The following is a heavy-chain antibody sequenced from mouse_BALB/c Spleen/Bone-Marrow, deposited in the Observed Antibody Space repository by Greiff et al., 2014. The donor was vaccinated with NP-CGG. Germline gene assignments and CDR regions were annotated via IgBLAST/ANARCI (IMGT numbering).Heavy chain of an antibody. CDR3: ASPIYYGNYEGFAY. V-gene: IGHV1-67*01. Sequence: QVQLQQPGPELVRPGASVKISCKGSGYTFTDYAMHWVKQSHAKSLEWIGVISTYSGNTNYNQKFKGKATMTVDKSSSTAYMELARLTSEDSAIYYCASPIYYGNYEGFAYWGQGTLVTVSA. CDR1: GYTFTDYA. J-gene: IGHJ3*01. CDR2: ISTYSGNT. D-gene: IGHD2-1*01.